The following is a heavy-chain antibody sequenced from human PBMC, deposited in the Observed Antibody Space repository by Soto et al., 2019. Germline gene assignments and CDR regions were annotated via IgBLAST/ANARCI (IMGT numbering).Heavy chain of an antibody. CDR1: GFTFSSYA. Sequence: GGSLRLSCAASGFTFSSYAMSWVRQAPGKGLEWVSAISGSGGSTYYADSVKGRFTISRDNSKNTLYLQMNSLRAEDTAVYYCAKDHRITIFGVVITDLVIWFDPWGEGTLFTVSS. CDR3: AKDHRITIFGVVITDLVIWFDP. V-gene: IGHV3-23*01. J-gene: IGHJ5*02. D-gene: IGHD3-3*01. CDR2: ISGSGGST.